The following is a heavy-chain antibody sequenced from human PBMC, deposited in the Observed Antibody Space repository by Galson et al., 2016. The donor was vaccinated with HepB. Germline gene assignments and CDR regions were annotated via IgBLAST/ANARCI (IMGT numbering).Heavy chain of an antibody. D-gene: IGHD6-6*01. J-gene: IGHJ4*02. CDR3: AKARFAAPISFRVDD. CDR2: ISNDGNDK. CDR1: GFTFSNYG. Sequence: SLRLSCAASGFTFSNYGMHWVRQAPGKGLEWVAVISNDGNDKYYADSVKGRFTITRDNSKNTLYLEMNSLRDEDTAVYFCAKARFAAPISFRVDDWGQGTLVTVSS. V-gene: IGHV3-30*18.